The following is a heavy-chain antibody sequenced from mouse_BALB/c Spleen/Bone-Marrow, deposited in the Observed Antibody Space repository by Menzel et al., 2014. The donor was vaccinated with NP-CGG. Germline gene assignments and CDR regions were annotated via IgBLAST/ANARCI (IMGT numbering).Heavy chain of an antibody. Sequence: VQLVESGAELVRPGSSVKISCKASGYPFSSYWMNWVRQRPGQGLEWIGQIYPGDGETNYNGKFKGNATLTAGKSSSTAYMQLISLTSEDSAVYFCARKYGDYWGQGTTLTVSS. V-gene: IGHV1-80*01. J-gene: IGHJ2*01. CDR1: GYPFSSYW. CDR2: IYPGDGET. D-gene: IGHD2-10*02. CDR3: ARKYGDY.